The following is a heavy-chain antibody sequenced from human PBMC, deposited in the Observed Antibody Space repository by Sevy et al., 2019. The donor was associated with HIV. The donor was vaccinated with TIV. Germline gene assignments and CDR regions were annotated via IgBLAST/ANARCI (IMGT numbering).Heavy chain of an antibody. CDR1: GYTFTGYY. D-gene: IGHD2-21*02. CDR3: ARALVTATPGFSFYYAMDV. CDR2: INPDSGGT. V-gene: IGHV1-2*02. J-gene: IGHJ6*02. Sequence: ASVKVSCTASGYTFTGYYIHLVRQAPGQGLEWMGWINPDSGGTDYAQNLQGRVTMTRDTSISTAYMELRSLRSDDTAVFYCARALVTATPGFSFYYAMDVWGQGTTVTVSS.